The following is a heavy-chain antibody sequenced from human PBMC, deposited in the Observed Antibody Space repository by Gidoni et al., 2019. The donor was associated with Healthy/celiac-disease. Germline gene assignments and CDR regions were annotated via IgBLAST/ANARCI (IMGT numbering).Heavy chain of an antibody. D-gene: IGHD6-13*01. Sequence: QVQLQQWGAGLLKPSETLSLTCAVYGGSFSGYYWSWIRQPPGKGLEWIGEINHSGSTNYNPSLKSRVTISVDTSKNQFSLKLSSVTAADTAVYYCARAGSSSWNKDFDYWGQGTLVTVSS. CDR2: INHSGST. V-gene: IGHV4-34*01. J-gene: IGHJ4*02. CDR3: ARAGSSSWNKDFDY. CDR1: GGSFSGYY.